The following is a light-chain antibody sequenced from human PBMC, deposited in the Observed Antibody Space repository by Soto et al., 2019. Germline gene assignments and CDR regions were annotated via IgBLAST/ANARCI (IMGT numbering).Light chain of an antibody. CDR3: QDYGTSAPWT. CDR2: RGS. V-gene: IGKV3-20*01. Sequence: EVVLTQSPGTLSLSPGERATLSCRASQNIRGNELAWYQQKPGQAPRLLIYRGSSRATGITDRFSGRGSGTDFTLTISRLEPDDFAVYYCQDYGTSAPWTFGEGTKVEIK. CDR1: QNIRGNE. J-gene: IGKJ1*01.